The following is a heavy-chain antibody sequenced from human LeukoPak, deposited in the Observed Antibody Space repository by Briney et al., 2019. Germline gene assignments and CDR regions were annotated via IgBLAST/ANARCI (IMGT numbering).Heavy chain of an antibody. V-gene: IGHV1-18*01. Sequence: ASVKVSCKASGYTFTSYGISWVRQAPEQGLEWMGWISAYNGNTNYAQKLQGRVTMTTDTSTSTAYMELRSLRSDDTAVYYCAREEVGYSYGASFDNWFDPWGQGTLVTVSS. CDR3: AREEVGYSYGASFDNWFDP. CDR1: GYTFTSYG. D-gene: IGHD5-18*01. CDR2: ISAYNGNT. J-gene: IGHJ5*02.